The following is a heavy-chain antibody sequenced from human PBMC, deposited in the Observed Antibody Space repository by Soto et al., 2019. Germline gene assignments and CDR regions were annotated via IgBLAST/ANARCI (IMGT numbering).Heavy chain of an antibody. D-gene: IGHD3-16*02. V-gene: IGHV4-34*01. CDR3: ARGGNIYDYVWVRYRIRWFDS. CDR2: INHSGST. CDR1: GGSFSGYY. J-gene: IGHJ5*01. Sequence: ETLSLTCAVYGGSFSGYYWCWIRQPPGKGLEWIGEINHSGSTNYNPSLKSRVTISVDTSKNQFSLKLSSVTAADTAVYYCARGGNIYDYVWVRYRIRWFDSSCQGTLVTV.